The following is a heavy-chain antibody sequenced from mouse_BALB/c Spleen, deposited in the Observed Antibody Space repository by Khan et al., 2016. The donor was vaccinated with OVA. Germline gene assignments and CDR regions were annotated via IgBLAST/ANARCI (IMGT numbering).Heavy chain of an antibody. CDR2: LNTSTGEP. J-gene: IGHJ3*01. D-gene: IGHD2-13*01. CDR1: GYTFTNYG. CDR3: ARRGDGDWFAY. Sequence: QIQLGQAGPELKKPGETVKISCKASGYTFTNYGMNWVKQAPGKGFKWMGWLNTSTGEPTYADDFKGRFAFSLDTFARTAYLQFNNSKHAATATYVCARRGDGDWFAYWGQGTLVTVSA. V-gene: IGHV9-3-1*01.